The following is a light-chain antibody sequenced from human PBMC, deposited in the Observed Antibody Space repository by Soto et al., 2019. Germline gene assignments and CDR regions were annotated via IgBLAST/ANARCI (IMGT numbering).Light chain of an antibody. CDR3: QQYNNWPES. V-gene: IGKV3-15*01. CDR2: GAS. Sequence: EIVMTQSPAPLSVSPGERATLSCRASPSVSSNLAWYQQKPGQAPRLLIYGASTRATGIPARFSGSGSGTEFTLTISSLQSEDFAVYYCQQYNNWPESFGRGTKLEIK. J-gene: IGKJ2*01. CDR1: PSVSSN.